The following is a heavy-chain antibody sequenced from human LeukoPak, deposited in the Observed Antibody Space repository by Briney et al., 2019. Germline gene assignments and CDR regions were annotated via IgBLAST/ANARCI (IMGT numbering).Heavy chain of an antibody. CDR1: GYTFTSYY. CDR3: ARDGIAAAGRPYYYYYYMDV. CDR2: INRSGDPT. D-gene: IGHD6-13*01. J-gene: IGHJ6*03. Sequence: ASVKVSCKASGYTFTSYYMHWVRQAPGQGLEWVGIINRSGDPTTYAQKFQGRVTMTSDMSTSTVYMELSSLRSDDTAVYYCARDGIAAAGRPYYYYYYMDVWGKGTTVTVSS. V-gene: IGHV1-46*01.